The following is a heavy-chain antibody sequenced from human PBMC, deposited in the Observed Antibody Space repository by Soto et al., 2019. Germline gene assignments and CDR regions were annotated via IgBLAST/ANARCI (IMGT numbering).Heavy chain of an antibody. J-gene: IGHJ6*02. D-gene: IGHD6-13*01. CDR1: GGFISSYY. Sequence: QVQLQESGPGLVKPSETLSLTSPVSGGFISSYYWSWIRPPLGNEVEWIGYIYYRGSTNYTASLTSRGTISVDTSKNQCSLERSSVTAADTAVYYWARERGAAYSSRAYYSGMAVWVQGSTVTDTS. CDR3: ARERGAAYSSRAYYSGMAV. CDR2: IYYRGST. V-gene: IGHV4-59*01.